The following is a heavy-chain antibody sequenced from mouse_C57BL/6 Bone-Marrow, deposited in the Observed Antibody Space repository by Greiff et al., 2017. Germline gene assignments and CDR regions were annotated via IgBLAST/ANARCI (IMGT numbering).Heavy chain of an antibody. CDR2: IYPGSGST. D-gene: IGHD2-2*01. V-gene: IGHV1-55*01. Sequence: QVQLQQPGAELVKPGASVKMSCKASGYTFTSYWITWVKQRPGQGLEWIGDIYPGSGSTNYNEKFKSKATLTVYTSSSTAYMQLSSRTSEDSAVYYCASPRSTLVTTRGFAYWGQGTLVTVSA. CDR3: ASPRSTLVTTRGFAY. J-gene: IGHJ3*01. CDR1: GYTFTSYW.